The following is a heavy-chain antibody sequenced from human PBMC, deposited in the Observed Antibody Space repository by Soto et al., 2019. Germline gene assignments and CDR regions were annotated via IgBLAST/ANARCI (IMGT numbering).Heavy chain of an antibody. Sequence: SETLSLTCTVSVGSISSGDYYWSWIRQPPGKGLEWIGYIYYSGSTYYNPSLKSRVTISVDTSKNQFSLKLNSVTAADTAVYYCARVYYYDSSGYYQCYFDYWGQGTLVTVSS. CDR3: ARVYYYDSSGYYQCYFDY. V-gene: IGHV4-30-4*01. CDR1: VGSISSGDYY. J-gene: IGHJ4*02. CDR2: IYYSGST. D-gene: IGHD3-22*01.